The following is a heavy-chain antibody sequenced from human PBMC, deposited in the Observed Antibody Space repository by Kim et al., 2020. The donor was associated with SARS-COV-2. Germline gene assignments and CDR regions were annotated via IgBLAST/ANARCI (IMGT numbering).Heavy chain of an antibody. CDR1: GFTFSSYG. CDR2: ISYDGSNK. Sequence: GGSLRLSCAASGFTFSSYGMHWVRQAPGKGLEWVAVISYDGSNKYYADSVKGRFTISRDNSKNTLYLQMNILRAEDTAVYYCAKDLLRYFDWLPYYYYYYGMDVWGQGTTVTVSS. J-gene: IGHJ6*02. CDR3: AKDLLRYFDWLPYYYYYYGMDV. D-gene: IGHD3-9*01. V-gene: IGHV3-30*18.